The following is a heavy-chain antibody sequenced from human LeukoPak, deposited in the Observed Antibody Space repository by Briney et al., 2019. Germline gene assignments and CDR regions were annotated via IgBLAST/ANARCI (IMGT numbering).Heavy chain of an antibody. J-gene: IGHJ3*02. Sequence: PSETLSLTCTVSVGSISSYYGSWIRQPPGKGLEWSGYIYYIGSTNYNPSLKSRVTISVDTSKNQFSLKLSSVTAADTAVYYCAREPRLVGATPDAFDIWGQGTMVTVSS. V-gene: IGHV4-59*01. D-gene: IGHD1-26*01. CDR1: VGSISSYY. CDR3: AREPRLVGATPDAFDI. CDR2: IYYIGST.